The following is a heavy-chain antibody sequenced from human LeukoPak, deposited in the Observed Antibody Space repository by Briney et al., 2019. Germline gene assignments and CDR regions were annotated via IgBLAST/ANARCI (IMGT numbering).Heavy chain of an antibody. CDR3: ARAAYDSNGFTANHDY. CDR1: GFTFSGYW. J-gene: IGHJ4*02. D-gene: IGHD3-22*01. Sequence: GGSLRLSCAASGFTFSGYWMHWVRQAPGKGLVWVSRINNDGSYTSYADSVKGRFTISRDNAKNTLYVQMNSLRAEDTAVYDCARAAYDSNGFTANHDYWGQGTLVTVSS. CDR2: INNDGSYT. V-gene: IGHV3-74*01.